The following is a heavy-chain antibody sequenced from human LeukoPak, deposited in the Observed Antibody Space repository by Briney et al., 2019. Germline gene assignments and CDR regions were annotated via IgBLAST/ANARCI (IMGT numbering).Heavy chain of an antibody. Sequence: GGSLTLSCAASGFTFSSYSMNWVRQAPGKGLEWVSYISSSSSTIYYADSVKGRFTISRDNAKNSLYLQMNSLRDEDTAVYYCARDRHGSGSYYVDYWGQGTLVTVSS. CDR2: ISSSSSTI. D-gene: IGHD3-10*01. CDR3: ARDRHGSGSYYVDY. CDR1: GFTFSSYS. J-gene: IGHJ4*02. V-gene: IGHV3-48*02.